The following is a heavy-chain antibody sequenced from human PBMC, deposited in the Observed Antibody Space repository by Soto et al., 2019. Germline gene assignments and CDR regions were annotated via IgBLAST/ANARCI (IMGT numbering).Heavy chain of an antibody. J-gene: IGHJ4*02. CDR1: DVSIGSGDYY. CDR2: IYYSGST. V-gene: IGHV4-30-4*01. Sequence: LSLRCTVADVSIGSGDYYRSWIRQPPGKGLEWIGYIYYSGSTYYNPSLKSRVTISVDTSKNQFSLKLSSVTAADTAVYYCARGEFAANAPYLDYWGQGTLVTVSS. CDR3: ARGEFAANAPYLDY. D-gene: IGHD5-18*01.